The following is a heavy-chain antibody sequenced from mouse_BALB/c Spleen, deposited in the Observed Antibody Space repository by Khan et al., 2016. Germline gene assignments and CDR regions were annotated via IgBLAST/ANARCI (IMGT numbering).Heavy chain of an antibody. Sequence: EVELQESGPSLVKPSQTLSLTCSVTGDSITSGYWNWIRKFPGNKLEYMGYISYSGNTYYNTSLTSRIPITRATSENQYYLQLNSVTTEDTATYYCARDEGYFCDCWGQGTTLTVSS. CDR2: ISYSGNT. V-gene: IGHV3-8*02. CDR1: GDSITSGY. CDR3: ARDEGYFCDC. J-gene: IGHJ2*01. D-gene: IGHD2-3*01.